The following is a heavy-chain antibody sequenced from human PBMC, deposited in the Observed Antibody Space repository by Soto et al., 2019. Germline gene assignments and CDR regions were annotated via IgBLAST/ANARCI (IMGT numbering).Heavy chain of an antibody. V-gene: IGHV3-73*01. J-gene: IGHJ4*02. CDR3: TFTVTTFWPDY. CDR1: GFTFSGSA. Sequence: PGGSLRLSRAASGFTFSGSAMHWVRQASGKGLEWVGRIRSKANSYATTYAASVRGRFTISRDDSKNTAYLQMNSLKTEDTAVYSCTFTVTTFWPDYSGQGTLVTVYS. D-gene: IGHD4-17*01. CDR2: IRSKANSYAT.